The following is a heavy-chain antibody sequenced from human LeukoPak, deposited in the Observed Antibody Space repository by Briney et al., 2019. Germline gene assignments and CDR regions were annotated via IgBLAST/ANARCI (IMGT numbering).Heavy chain of an antibody. CDR3: TRLDYGMDA. J-gene: IGHJ6*02. Sequence: GGSLRLSCAASGFTFSVSAIHWVRQASGKGLEWVGRIRTKTNRYATAYGASVKGRFIISRDDSKNVAYLQMNSMKTDDSAVYYCTRLDYGMDAWGQGTTVTVSS. CDR1: GFTFSVSA. V-gene: IGHV3-73*01. CDR2: IRTKTNRYAT.